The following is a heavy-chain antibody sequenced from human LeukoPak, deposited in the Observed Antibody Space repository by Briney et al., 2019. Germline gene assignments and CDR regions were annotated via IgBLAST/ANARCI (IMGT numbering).Heavy chain of an antibody. Sequence: GGSLRLSCAASGFTFSSYGMHWVRQAPGRGLEWVAVIWYDASNKYYADSVKGRFTISRDNSKNTLYLQMNSLRDDDTAVYYCVRGVGVSRFNYLDPWGQGTLVIVSS. CDR3: VRGVGVSRFNYLDP. J-gene: IGHJ5*02. CDR2: IWYDASNK. CDR1: GFTFSSYG. V-gene: IGHV3-33*01. D-gene: IGHD1-7*01.